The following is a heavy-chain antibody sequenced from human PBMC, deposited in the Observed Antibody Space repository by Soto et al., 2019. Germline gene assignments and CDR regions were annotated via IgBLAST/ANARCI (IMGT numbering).Heavy chain of an antibody. D-gene: IGHD3-10*01. J-gene: IGHJ6*02. V-gene: IGHV3-33*01. Sequence: QVQLVESGGGVVQPGRSLRLSCAASGFTFSSYGMHWVRQAPGKGLEWVAVIWYDGSNKYYADSVKGRFTISRDNSKNTLDLQMNSLRAEDTAVYYCARERFPGLLWFGESNYYYYGMDVWGQGTTVTVSS. CDR3: ARERFPGLLWFGESNYYYYGMDV. CDR1: GFTFSSYG. CDR2: IWYDGSNK.